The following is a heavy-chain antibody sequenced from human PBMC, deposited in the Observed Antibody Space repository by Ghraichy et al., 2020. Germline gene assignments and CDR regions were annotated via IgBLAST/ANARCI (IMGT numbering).Heavy chain of an antibody. CDR2: INPNSGGT. J-gene: IGHJ3*02. Sequence: ASVKVSCKASGYTFTGYYMHWVRQAPGQGLEWMGWINPNSGGTNYAQKFQGRVTMTRDTSISTAYMELSRLRSDDTAVYYCARESVSYYDGWGPDAFDIWGQGTMVTVSS. CDR1: GYTFTGYY. V-gene: IGHV1-2*02. D-gene: IGHD3-22*01. CDR3: ARESVSYYDGWGPDAFDI.